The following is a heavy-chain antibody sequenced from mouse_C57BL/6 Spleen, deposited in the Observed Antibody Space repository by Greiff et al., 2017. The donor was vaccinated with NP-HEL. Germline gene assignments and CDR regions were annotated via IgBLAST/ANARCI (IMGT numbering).Heavy chain of an antibody. CDR2: SWWNDAK. J-gene: IGHJ1*03. Sequence: QVTLKVCGPGILQPSQTLSLTCSFSGFSLSTSNMGLGWIRQPSGKGLEWLVHSWWNDAKYYNPSLKSRLTINKDTSNNQVFLKITSVDTADTATYYCAQIVIYYGNYWYFDVWGTGTTVTVSS. V-gene: IGHV8-5*01. CDR3: AQIVIYYGNYWYFDV. D-gene: IGHD2-1*01. CDR1: GFSLSTSNMG.